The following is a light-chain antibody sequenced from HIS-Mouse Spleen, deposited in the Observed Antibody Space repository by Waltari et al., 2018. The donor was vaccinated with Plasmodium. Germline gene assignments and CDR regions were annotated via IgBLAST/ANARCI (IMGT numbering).Light chain of an antibody. CDR3: QAWDSSTVV. CDR2: QDS. V-gene: IGLV3-1*01. CDR1: TFRYKY. Sequence: SYELTQPPSVSASPGQTDTIPCSGDTFRYKYASWYQQKPGQSPVLVIYQDSKRPSGIPERFSGSNSGNTATLTISGTQAMDEADYYCQAWDSSTVVFGGGTKLTVL. J-gene: IGLJ2*01.